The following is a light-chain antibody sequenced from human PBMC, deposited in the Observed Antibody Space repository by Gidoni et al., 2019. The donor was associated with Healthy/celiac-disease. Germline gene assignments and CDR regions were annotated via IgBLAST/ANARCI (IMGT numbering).Light chain of an antibody. V-gene: IGKV1-33*01. CDR3: QQYDNPPLT. J-gene: IGKJ4*01. Sequence: DIQMTQSPSSLSASGGDRVTITCQASQDISNYLNWYQQKPGKAPKLLIYDASNLETGVPSRFSGSGSGTEFTFTISSLQPEDIATYYCQQYDNPPLTFGGGTKVEIK. CDR2: DAS. CDR1: QDISNY.